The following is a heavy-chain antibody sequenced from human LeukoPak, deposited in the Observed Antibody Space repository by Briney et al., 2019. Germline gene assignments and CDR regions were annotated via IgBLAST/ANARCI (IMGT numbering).Heavy chain of an antibody. V-gene: IGHV1-2*02. D-gene: IGHD3-22*01. CDR2: INPNSGGT. J-gene: IGHJ4*02. Sequence: ASVKVSCKASGYTFTGYCMHWVRQAPGQGLEWMGWINPNSGGTNYAQKFQGRVTMTRDTSISTAYMELSRLRSDDTAVYYCARAYYYDSSGYYFDYWGQGTLVTVSS. CDR3: ARAYYYDSSGYYFDY. CDR1: GYTFTGYC.